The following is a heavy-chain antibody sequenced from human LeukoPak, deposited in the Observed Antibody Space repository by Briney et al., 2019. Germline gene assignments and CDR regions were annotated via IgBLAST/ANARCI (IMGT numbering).Heavy chain of an antibody. Sequence: SETLSLTCTVSGGSISSGGYYWIWIRQHPGQGLEWIGYIYYSGSTYYNPSLKRRVTISVDTSKNQFSLKLSSVTAADTAVYYCARELRDFDWLLLDYWGQGTLVTVSS. CDR1: GGSISSGGYY. J-gene: IGHJ4*02. V-gene: IGHV4-31*03. CDR3: ARELRDFDWLLLDY. D-gene: IGHD3-9*01. CDR2: IYYSGST.